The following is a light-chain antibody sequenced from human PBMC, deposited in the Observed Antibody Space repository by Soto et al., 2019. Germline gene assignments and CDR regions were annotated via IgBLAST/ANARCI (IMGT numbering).Light chain of an antibody. J-gene: IGKJ5*01. V-gene: IGKV1-5*03. Sequence: DIQMTQSPSTLSASVGDRVTITCRASQSISNWLAWYQQRPGKAPNLLIYKASSLESGVPSRFSGSGSGTEFTLTISSLQPDDFATYYCQQYHSYPVTFGQGTRLEIK. CDR1: QSISNW. CDR3: QQYHSYPVT. CDR2: KAS.